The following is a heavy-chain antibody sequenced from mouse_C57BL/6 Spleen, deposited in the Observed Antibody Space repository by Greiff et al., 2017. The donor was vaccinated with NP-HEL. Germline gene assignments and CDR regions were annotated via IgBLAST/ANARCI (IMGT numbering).Heavy chain of an antibody. J-gene: IGHJ3*01. CDR2: ISSGGVYI. CDR1: GFTFSSYA. CDR3: TRDRRVGEFAY. Sequence: VQRVESGEGLVKPGGSLKLSCAASGFTFSSYAMSWVRPTPEQRLEWVAYISSGGVYIYYADTVKGRFTISRDNARNTLYLQMSSLKSEDTAMYYCTRDRRVGEFAYWGKGTLVTVSA. V-gene: IGHV5-9-1*02. D-gene: IGHD1-1*01.